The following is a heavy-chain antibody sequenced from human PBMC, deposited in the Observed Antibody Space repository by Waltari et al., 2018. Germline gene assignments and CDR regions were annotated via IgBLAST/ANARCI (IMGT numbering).Heavy chain of an antibody. D-gene: IGHD3-10*01. J-gene: IGHJ6*02. CDR3: ARVGDYHGSGRFGLDV. CDR1: GGSFSGYF. Sequence: QVQLQQWGAGLLKPSETLSLTCAVYGGSFSGYFWSWVRQSPGKGLEWIGQINRDGSNKFNPARKSRGAMSVDTIKSQISLRLTSVTAADAAVYYCARVGDYHGSGRFGLDVWGQGTRVTVSS. V-gene: IGHV4-34*01. CDR2: INRDGSN.